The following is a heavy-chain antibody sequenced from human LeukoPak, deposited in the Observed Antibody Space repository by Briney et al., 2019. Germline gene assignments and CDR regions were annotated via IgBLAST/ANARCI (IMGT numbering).Heavy chain of an antibody. CDR3: ARGGSDDWKRFDS. CDR2: IYSDGNT. CDR1: GFTVTRNF. D-gene: IGHD1-1*01. Sequence: GGSLRLSCAASGFTVTRNFMSWVRQAPGKGLEWVSVIYSDGNTYYADSVKGRFTVSRDTSKNTMSLQMNSLRGEDTAVYYCARGGSDDWKRFDSWGQGTLVTVSP. J-gene: IGHJ4*02. V-gene: IGHV3-53*01.